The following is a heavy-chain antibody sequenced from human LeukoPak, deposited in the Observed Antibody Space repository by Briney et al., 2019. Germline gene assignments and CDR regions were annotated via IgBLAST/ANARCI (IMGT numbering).Heavy chain of an antibody. V-gene: IGHV3-30*04. Sequence: GGSLRLSCAASGFTFSNYAMHWVRQAPGKGLEWVAAISYDGSDKYYADSVKGRFTISRDNSKNTLYLQMNNLRVEDTAVYYCKEVDYWGQGTLVTASS. CDR2: ISYDGSDK. CDR3: KEVDY. CDR1: GFTFSNYA. J-gene: IGHJ4*02.